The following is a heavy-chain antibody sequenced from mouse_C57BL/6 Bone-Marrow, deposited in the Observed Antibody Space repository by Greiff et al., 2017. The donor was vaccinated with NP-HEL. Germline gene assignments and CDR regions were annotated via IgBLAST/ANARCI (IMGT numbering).Heavy chain of an antibody. J-gene: IGHJ3*01. V-gene: IGHV1-19*01. CDR1: GYTFTDYY. CDR3: ARVSSMFAY. CDR2: INPYNGGT. Sequence: EVQLQQSGPVLVKPGASVKMSCKASGYTFTDYYMNWVKQSQGKSLEWIGVINPYNGGTSYNQKFKGRATLTVDKSSSTAYMELNSLTSEDSAVYYCARVSSMFAYWGQGTLVTVSA.